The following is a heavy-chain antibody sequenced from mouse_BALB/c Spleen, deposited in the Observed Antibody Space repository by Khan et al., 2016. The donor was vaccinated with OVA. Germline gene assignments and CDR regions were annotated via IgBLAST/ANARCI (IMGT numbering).Heavy chain of an antibody. V-gene: IGHV5-17*02. J-gene: IGHJ2*01. CDR3: AKDYYVNCDC. CDR1: GFTFSNFG. CDR2: ISSGSSTI. D-gene: IGHD1-1*01. Sequence: EVELVESGGGLVQPGGSRKLSCAASGFTFSNFGMHLVRQAPEKGLEGVAFISSGSSTIDYADTVKGRFTISRDNPKNILFLQMTSLTSEDSAMSYCAKDYYVNCDCWGQGTTLTVTS.